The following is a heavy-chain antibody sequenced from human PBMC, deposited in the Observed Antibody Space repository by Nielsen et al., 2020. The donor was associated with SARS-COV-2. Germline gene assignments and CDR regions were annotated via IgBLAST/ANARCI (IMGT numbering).Heavy chain of an antibody. D-gene: IGHD6-19*01. Sequence: GGSLRLSCAASGFTFSTYAMSWVRQTPGKGLEWVSVISGSGDRSHYADSVKGRFTISRDSAKSSLYLQMNSLRAEDTAVYYCASSGWLDYWGQGTLVTVSS. J-gene: IGHJ4*02. CDR3: ASSGWLDY. CDR2: ISGSGDRS. CDR1: GFTFSTYA. V-gene: IGHV3-23*01.